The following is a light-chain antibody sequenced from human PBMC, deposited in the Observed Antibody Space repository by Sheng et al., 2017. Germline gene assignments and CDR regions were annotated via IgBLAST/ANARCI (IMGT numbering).Light chain of an antibody. V-gene: IGKV1-5*03. CDR1: QSVSWW. CDR3: QQYSSYSRT. CDR2: KAS. J-gene: IGKJ1*01. Sequence: DIQMTQSPSTLSASIGDRVTITCRASQSVSWWLAWYQQKPGKAPNLLIYKASSLGSEVPSRFSGSGSETEFTLTINSLQPDDFATYYCQQYSSYSRTFGQGTKVEIK.